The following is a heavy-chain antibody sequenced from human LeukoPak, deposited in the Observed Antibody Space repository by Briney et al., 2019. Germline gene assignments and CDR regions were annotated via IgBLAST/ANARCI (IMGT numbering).Heavy chain of an antibody. CDR2: ISYDGSNK. V-gene: IGHV3-30*18. J-gene: IGHJ4*02. D-gene: IGHD4-11*01. CDR1: GFTFSSYG. Sequence: PGRSLRLSCAASGFTFSSYGMHWVRQAPGKGLEWVAVISYDGSNKYYADSVKGRFTISRDNSKNTLYLQMNSLRAEDTAVYYCANLGGAAYSIDYWGQGTLVTVSS. CDR3: ANLGGAAYSIDY.